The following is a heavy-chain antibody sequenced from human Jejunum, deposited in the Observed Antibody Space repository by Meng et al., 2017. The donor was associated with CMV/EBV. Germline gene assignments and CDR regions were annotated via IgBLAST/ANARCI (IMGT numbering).Heavy chain of an antibody. CDR2: SSSSHSAT. CDR3: ARASGWPPNYYGMDV. V-gene: IGHV3-48*03. J-gene: IGHJ6*02. CDR1: FTFSSYE. D-gene: IGHD6-19*01. Sequence: FTFSSYEMNGVRQAPGKGLEWVSYSSSSHSATYYLDSVKGRFTISRDNAKNSLYLQMNSLSAEDTAVYFCARASGWPPNYYGMDVWGQGTTVTVSS.